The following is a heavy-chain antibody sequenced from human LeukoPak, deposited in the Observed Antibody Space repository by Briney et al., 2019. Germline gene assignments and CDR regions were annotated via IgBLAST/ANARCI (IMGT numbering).Heavy chain of an antibody. CDR2: ISANGFST. V-gene: IGHV3-23*01. CDR1: GFTFSIYD. J-gene: IGHJ4*02. Sequence: SGGSLRLSCATSGFTFSIYDMNWVRQAPGKGMEWDSSISANGFSTFYAGSVKGRFTISRDNSRNTLYLQLNSVRADDTAIYYCGKDTRHSNIYWGQGTLVTVSS. D-gene: IGHD4-11*01. CDR3: GKDTRHSNIY.